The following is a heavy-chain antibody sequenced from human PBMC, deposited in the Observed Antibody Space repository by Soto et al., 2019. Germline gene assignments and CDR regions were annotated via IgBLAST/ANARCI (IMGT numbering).Heavy chain of an antibody. V-gene: IGHV3-64D*06. CDR3: VKLIEALDY. J-gene: IGHJ4*02. Sequence: PGGSLRLSCSASGFTFSNYAMHWVRQAPGKGLEYVSTISSNGGSTYYADSVKGRFTISRDNSKNTLYLQMSSLRTDDTAVYYCVKLIEALDYWGQGTLVTVSS. CDR1: GFTFSNYA. CDR2: ISSNGGST.